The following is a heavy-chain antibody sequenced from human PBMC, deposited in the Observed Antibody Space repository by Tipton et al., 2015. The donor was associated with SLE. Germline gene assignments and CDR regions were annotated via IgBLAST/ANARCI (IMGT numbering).Heavy chain of an antibody. J-gene: IGHJ4*02. CDR3: AGDPRSSRWYVY. V-gene: IGHV4-34*01. Sequence: TLSLTCAVYGGSFSGYYWSWIRRPPGKGLEWIGEIDHSGSNNYNPSLLSRVTISVDTSKNQFSLQLNSVTAADTAVYYCAGDPRSSRWYVYWGQGTLVTVSS. D-gene: IGHD6-13*01. CDR2: IDHSGSN. CDR1: GGSFSGYY.